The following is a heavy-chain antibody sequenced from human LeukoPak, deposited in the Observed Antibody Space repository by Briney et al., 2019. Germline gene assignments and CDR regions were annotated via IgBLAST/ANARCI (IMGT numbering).Heavy chain of an antibody. CDR3: ARAGRGASKFDY. J-gene: IGHJ4*02. V-gene: IGHV4-34*01. Sequence: SETLSLTCAVYGGSFSGYYWSWIRQPPGKGLEWIGEINHSGSTNYNPSLKSRVTISVDTSKNQFSLKLSSVTAADTAVYYCARAGRGASKFDYWAREPLATVS. CDR2: INHSGST. CDR1: GGSFSGYY. D-gene: IGHD1-26*01.